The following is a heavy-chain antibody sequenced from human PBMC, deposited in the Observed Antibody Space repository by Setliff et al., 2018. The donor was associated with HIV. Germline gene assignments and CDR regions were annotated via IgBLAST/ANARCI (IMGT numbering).Heavy chain of an antibody. CDR1: VFTVSSIY. CDR2: IYAGGRT. Sequence: PGGSLRLSWAASVFTVSSIYMSWARQAPGKGLEWASGIYAGGRTFYADSVKGRFTISRDNSKNTLYPQMNMLRAEDTALYYCACEYPTMFRGIIGFDYWGQGTLVTVSS. V-gene: IGHV3-66*02. CDR3: ACEYPTMFRGIIGFDY. J-gene: IGHJ4*02. D-gene: IGHD3-10*01.